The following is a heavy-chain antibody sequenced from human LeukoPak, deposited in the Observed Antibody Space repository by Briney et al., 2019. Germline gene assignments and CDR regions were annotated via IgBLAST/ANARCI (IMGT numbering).Heavy chain of an antibody. Sequence: GGSLRLSCAASGFTFRPYGMHWVRQAPGKGPEWVALILNDGNTKHYADSVRGRFTISRDNSKNTLYLQMNSLRAEDTAVYYCTRDIGDCSSGSCYSDYFDHWGQGTLVTVSS. CDR1: GFTFRPYG. D-gene: IGHD2-15*01. CDR2: ILNDGNTK. J-gene: IGHJ4*02. CDR3: TRDIGDCSSGSCYSDYFDH. V-gene: IGHV3-33*01.